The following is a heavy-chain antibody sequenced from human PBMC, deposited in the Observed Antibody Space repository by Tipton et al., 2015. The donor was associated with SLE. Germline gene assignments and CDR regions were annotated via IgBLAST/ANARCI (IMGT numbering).Heavy chain of an antibody. Sequence: TLSLTCAVYGGSISSSSSYYWAWIRQPPGKGVEWIGEINHRGSTNYNPSLKSRVTISVDTSTKQFSLKLSSVTAADTAVYYCARALYYYDSNAYYVDYFDYWGQGTLVTVSS. D-gene: IGHD3-22*01. CDR3: ARALYYYDSNAYYVDYFDY. J-gene: IGHJ4*02. CDR2: INHRGST. V-gene: IGHV4-34*01. CDR1: GGSISSSSSYY.